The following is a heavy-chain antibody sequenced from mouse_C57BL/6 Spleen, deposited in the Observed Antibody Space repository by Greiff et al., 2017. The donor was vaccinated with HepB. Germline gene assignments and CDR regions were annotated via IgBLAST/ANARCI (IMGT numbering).Heavy chain of an antibody. CDR1: GFTFSDYG. D-gene: IGHD2-4*01. Sequence: DVMLVESGGGLVKPGGSLKLSCAASGFTFSDYGMHWVRQAPEKGLEWVAYISSGSSTIYYADTVKGRFTISRDNAKNTLFLQMTSLRSEDTAMYYCARPYYDYGWYFDVWGTGTTVTVSS. CDR2: ISSGSSTI. V-gene: IGHV5-17*01. CDR3: ARPYYDYGWYFDV. J-gene: IGHJ1*03.